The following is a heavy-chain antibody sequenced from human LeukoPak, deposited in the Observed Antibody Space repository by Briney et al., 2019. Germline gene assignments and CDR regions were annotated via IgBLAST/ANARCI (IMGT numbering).Heavy chain of an antibody. CDR1: GLTLSSYE. Sequence: GGSLRLSCAASGLTLSSYEMTWVRQAPGKGLEWVSVIYSGGSTYYADSVKGRFAISRDNSKNTLYLQMNSLRAEDTAVYYCARAGSSWLYYFDYWGQGTLVTFSS. D-gene: IGHD6-13*01. V-gene: IGHV3-66*01. CDR2: IYSGGST. CDR3: ARAGSSWLYYFDY. J-gene: IGHJ4*02.